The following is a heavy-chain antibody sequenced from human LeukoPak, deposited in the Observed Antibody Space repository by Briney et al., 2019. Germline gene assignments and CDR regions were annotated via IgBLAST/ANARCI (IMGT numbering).Heavy chain of an antibody. D-gene: IGHD4-23*01. CDR3: AREVVYGGNPTPLN. CDR1: GSTFTGDY. J-gene: IGHJ4*02. Sequence: ASVKVSCKASGSTFTGDYMHWVRQAPGQGLEWMGWINPNSGGTYYAQNFQGRVTMTRDTSISTAYMELSRLTSDDTAVYYCAREVVYGGNPTPLNWGQGTLVTVSS. V-gene: IGHV1-2*02. CDR2: INPNSGGT.